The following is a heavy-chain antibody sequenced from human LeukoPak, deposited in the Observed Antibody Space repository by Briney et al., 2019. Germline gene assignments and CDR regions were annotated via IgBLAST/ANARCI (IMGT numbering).Heavy chain of an antibody. CDR2: IYTSANT. V-gene: IGHV4-4*07. D-gene: IGHD3-16*02. CDR3: ARVFYAYVGGNYRNDAFDI. CDR1: GDSISSYY. Sequence: SETLSLTCTVSGDSISSYYWSWIRQPAGKGLEWIGRIYTSANTNYNPSLKSRVTMSVDTSKNQFSLKLSSVTAADTAVYYCARVFYAYVGGNYRNDAFDIWGQGTMVTVSS. J-gene: IGHJ3*02.